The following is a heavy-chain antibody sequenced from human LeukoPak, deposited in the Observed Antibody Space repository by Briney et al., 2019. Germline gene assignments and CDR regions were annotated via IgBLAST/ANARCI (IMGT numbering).Heavy chain of an antibody. CDR2: INQDGGDK. CDR3: AKVFGEFS. J-gene: IGHJ5*02. Sequence: GGSVRLSCAASGFTFSNFYMSWVRQALGKGLEWVANINQDGGDKNYVDSVKGRFAISRDNAKNSLYLQMSSLRVEDTAVYYCAKVFGEFSWGQGTLVTVSS. V-gene: IGHV3-7*04. D-gene: IGHD3-10*01. CDR1: GFTFSNFY.